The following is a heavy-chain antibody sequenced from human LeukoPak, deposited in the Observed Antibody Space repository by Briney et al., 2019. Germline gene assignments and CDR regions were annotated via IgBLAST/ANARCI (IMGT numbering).Heavy chain of an antibody. D-gene: IGHD6-19*01. Sequence: GGSLRLSCAASGFTFSSYGMHWVRQAPGKGLEWVAVIWYDGSNKYYVDSVKGRFTISRDNSKNTLHLQMNSLRAEDTAVYYCARDEAWQWLVYGMDVWGQGTLVTVSS. CDR1: GFTFSSYG. CDR3: ARDEAWQWLVYGMDV. CDR2: IWYDGSNK. J-gene: IGHJ6*02. V-gene: IGHV3-33*01.